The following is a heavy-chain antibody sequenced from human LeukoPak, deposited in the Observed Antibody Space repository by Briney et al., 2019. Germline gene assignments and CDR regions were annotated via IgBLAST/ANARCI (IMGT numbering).Heavy chain of an antibody. D-gene: IGHD1-1*01. V-gene: IGHV4-38-2*02. CDR3: VRVLDSGNSSYYSDL. CDR2: IFDSAST. CDR1: NHSIIETDD. Sequence: SETLSLTCLVSNHSIIETDDWGWIRQTPGKGLEWIGSIFDSASTDYTPSLKSRVTISLDRSNNQFSLTMTSVTAADTAVYHCVRVLDSGNSSYYSDLWGEGIRVVVS. J-gene: IGHJ4*02.